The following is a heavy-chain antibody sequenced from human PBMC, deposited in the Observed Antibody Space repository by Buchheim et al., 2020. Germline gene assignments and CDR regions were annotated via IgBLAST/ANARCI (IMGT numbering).Heavy chain of an antibody. CDR2: INSAGSCT. CDR3: AREYGNYVSYYCYGMDV. CDR1: GFTFSSYW. J-gene: IGHJ6*02. Sequence: EVQLVESGGGLVQHGGSLRLSCAASGFTFSSYWMHWVRQAPGKGLVWVSRINSAGSCTSYADSVKGRFTIPRDNAKNTLYLHINSLRVEDTAVYYCAREYGNYVSYYCYGMDVWGQGTT. V-gene: IGHV3-74*01. D-gene: IGHD4-11*01.